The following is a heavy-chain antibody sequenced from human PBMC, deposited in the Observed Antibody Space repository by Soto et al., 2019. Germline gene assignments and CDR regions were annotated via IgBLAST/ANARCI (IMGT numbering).Heavy chain of an antibody. J-gene: IGHJ4*02. CDR3: ARGDVEMATIADY. Sequence: SETLSLTCTVSGGSISSGDYYWSWIRQPPGKGLEWIGYIYYSGSTYYNPSLKSRVTISVDTSKNQFSLKLSSVTAADTAVYYCARGDVEMATIADYWGQGTLVTVSS. CDR1: GGSISSGDYY. CDR2: IYYSGST. V-gene: IGHV4-30-4*01. D-gene: IGHD5-12*01.